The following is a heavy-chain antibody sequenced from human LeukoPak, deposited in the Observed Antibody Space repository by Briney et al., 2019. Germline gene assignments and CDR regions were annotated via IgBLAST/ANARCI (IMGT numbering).Heavy chain of an antibody. V-gene: IGHV1-2*02. Sequence: ASVKVSCKASGYTFTGYYMHWVRQAPGQGLEWMGYIYPNSGATKYAQKFQGKVTMTRDTSISTAYMELSGLRSDDTAVYYCGTLLSNGPFDYWGQGSLVTVSS. CDR1: GYTFTGYY. CDR3: GTLLSNGPFDY. CDR2: IYPNSGAT. J-gene: IGHJ4*02.